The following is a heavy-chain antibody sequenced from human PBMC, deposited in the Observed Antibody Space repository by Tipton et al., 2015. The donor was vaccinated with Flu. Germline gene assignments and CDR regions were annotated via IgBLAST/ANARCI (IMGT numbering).Heavy chain of an antibody. CDR2: IYYSGTT. V-gene: IGHV4-39*01. J-gene: IGHJ5*02. D-gene: IGHD6-25*01. Sequence: TLSLTCTVSGGSINNSSYYWGWIRQPPGKGLEWIGSIYYSGTTYYSPSLKSRVTISVDTSKNQFSLKLTSVTAADTAVYYCARIKSGTGWFDPWGQGTLVTVSS. CDR1: GGSINNSSYY. CDR3: ARIKSGTGWFDP.